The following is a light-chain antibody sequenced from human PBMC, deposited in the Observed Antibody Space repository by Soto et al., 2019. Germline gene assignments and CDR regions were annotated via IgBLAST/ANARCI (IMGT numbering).Light chain of an antibody. CDR3: AAWDDSLDGPV. Sequence: QSVLTQPPSASGTPGQRVTISCSGSSSNIGSNTVNWYQHLPGTAPKLLMYSNNQRPSGVPDRFSGAKSGSSASLAISALQSQDEADYYCAAWDDSLDGPVFGGGTKLTVL. V-gene: IGLV1-44*01. CDR1: SSNIGSNT. CDR2: SNN. J-gene: IGLJ3*02.